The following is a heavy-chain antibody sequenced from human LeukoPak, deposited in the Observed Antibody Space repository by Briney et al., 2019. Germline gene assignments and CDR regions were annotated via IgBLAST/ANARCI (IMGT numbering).Heavy chain of an antibody. D-gene: IGHD2-15*01. CDR1: GFTFSSSA. CDR3: AKQLGYCSDGSCYFPY. CDR2: ISNNGGYT. V-gene: IGHV3-23*01. Sequence: GGSLRHSCAASGFTFSSSAMSWVRQAPGKGLEWVSAISNNGGYTYYADSVQGRFTISRDNSKSTLCLQMNSLRAEDTAVYYCAKQLGYCSDGSCYFPYWGQGTLVTVSS. J-gene: IGHJ4*02.